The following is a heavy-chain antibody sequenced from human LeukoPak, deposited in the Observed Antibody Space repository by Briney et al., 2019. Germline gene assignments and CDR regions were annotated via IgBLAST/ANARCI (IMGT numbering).Heavy chain of an antibody. Sequence: GGSLRLSCAASGFIFSSNTMSWVRQAPGKGLEWVSVISGSGGNTYYSDSVKGRFTISRDNSKNTLYLQMNSLRPEDTAVYYCAKASGGNVVYWGQGTLVTVSS. CDR1: GFIFSSNT. D-gene: IGHD4-23*01. CDR3: AKASGGNVVY. CDR2: ISGSGGNT. J-gene: IGHJ4*02. V-gene: IGHV3-23*01.